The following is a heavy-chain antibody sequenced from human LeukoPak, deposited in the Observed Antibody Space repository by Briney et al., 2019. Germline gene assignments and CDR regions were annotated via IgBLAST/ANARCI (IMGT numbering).Heavy chain of an antibody. D-gene: IGHD2-2*01. V-gene: IGHV4-59*08. J-gene: IGHJ4*02. CDR2: IYYSGST. CDR3: ARHSVDTSPDIVVVPAAFDY. Sequence: PSETLSLTCTVSGGSISSYYWSWIRQPPGKGLEWIGYIYYSGSTNYNPSLKSRVTISVDTSKNQFSLKLSSVTAADTAVYYCARHSVDTSPDIVVVPAAFDYWGQGTLVTVSS. CDR1: GGSISSYY.